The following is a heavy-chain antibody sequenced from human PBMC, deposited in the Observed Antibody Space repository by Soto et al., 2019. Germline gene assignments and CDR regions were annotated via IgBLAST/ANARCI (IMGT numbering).Heavy chain of an antibody. V-gene: IGHV3-23*01. CDR3: AKGGPESEYAVYAFDI. J-gene: IGHJ3*02. Sequence: PGGSLGVCCAPSGLNFSSYAMSWVRQAPGKGVELVSGISVSGARTFHADSVKGRFTISRDNSRNRLYLQMNSLRAEDTAVYYCAKGGPESEYAVYAFDIWGQGTMVTVSS. D-gene: IGHD2-2*01. CDR1: GLNFSSYA. CDR2: ISVSGART.